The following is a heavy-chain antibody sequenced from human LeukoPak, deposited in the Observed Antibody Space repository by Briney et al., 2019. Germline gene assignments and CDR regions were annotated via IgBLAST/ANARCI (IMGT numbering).Heavy chain of an antibody. CDR1: GGSFSSSNYY. J-gene: IGHJ4*02. V-gene: IGHV4-39*07. CDR2: IYYSGST. Sequence: SETLSLTCTVSGGSFSSSNYYWGWIRQPPGKGLDWIGSIYYSGSTYYNPSLKGRVTISVDTSKNQFSLKLSSVTAADTAVYYCARRPSPGIAAAGIMGGDYWGQGTLVTVSS. CDR3: ARRPSPGIAAAGIMGGDY. D-gene: IGHD6-13*01.